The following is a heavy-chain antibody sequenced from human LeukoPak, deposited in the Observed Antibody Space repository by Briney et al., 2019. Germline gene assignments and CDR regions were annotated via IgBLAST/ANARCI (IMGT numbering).Heavy chain of an antibody. CDR1: GGTVSRYP. D-gene: IGHD4-23*01. Sequence: ASVKVSCKASGGTVSRYPISWVRQAPGQGLEWMGWINPKSGGTNYEQKFQGRVTMTRDTSVSTAYMELSGLRSDDTAMYYCARVYYGGKTPSPGGHWGQGTLVTVSS. CDR2: INPKSGGT. V-gene: IGHV1-2*02. J-gene: IGHJ4*02. CDR3: ARVYYGGKTPSPGGH.